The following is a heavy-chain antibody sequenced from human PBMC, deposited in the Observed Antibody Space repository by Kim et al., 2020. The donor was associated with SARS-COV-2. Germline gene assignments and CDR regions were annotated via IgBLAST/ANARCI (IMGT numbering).Heavy chain of an antibody. Sequence: SVKVSCKASGGTFSSYAISWVRQAPGQGLEWMGGIIPIFGTANYAQKFQGRVTITADASTSTAYMELSSLRSEDTAVYYCASCGSCYWGAFDIWGEGTMVTVSS. CDR2: IIPIFGTA. J-gene: IGHJ3*02. V-gene: IGHV1-69*13. CDR1: GGTFSSYA. D-gene: IGHD2-15*01. CDR3: ASCGSCYWGAFDI.